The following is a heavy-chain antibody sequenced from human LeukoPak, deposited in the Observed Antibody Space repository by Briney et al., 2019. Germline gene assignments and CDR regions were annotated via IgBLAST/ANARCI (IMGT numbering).Heavy chain of an antibody. CDR2: INPNSGGT. J-gene: IGHJ5*02. Sequence: ASVKVSCKASGYTFTGYYMHWVRQAPGQGLEWMGWINPNSGGTNYAQKSQGRVTMTRDTSISTAYMELSRLRSDDTAVYYCARGPSGWGVRSRSRNNWFDPWGQGTLVTVSS. CDR1: GYTFTGYY. D-gene: IGHD6-13*01. V-gene: IGHV1-2*02. CDR3: ARGPSGWGVRSRSRNNWFDP.